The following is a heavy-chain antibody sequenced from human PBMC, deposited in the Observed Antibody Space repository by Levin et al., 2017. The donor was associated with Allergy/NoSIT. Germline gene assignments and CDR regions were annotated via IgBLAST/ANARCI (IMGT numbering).Heavy chain of an antibody. D-gene: IGHD6-13*01. V-gene: IGHV1-69*04. Sequence: ASVKVSCKASGGTFSSYAISWVRQAPGQGLEWMGRIIPILGIANYAQKFQGRVTITADKSTSTAYMELSSLRSEDTAVYYCARDRPNSSSWYFDRVVRYYFDYWGQGTLVTVSS. CDR2: IIPILGIA. CDR3: ARDRPNSSSWYFDRVVRYYFDY. J-gene: IGHJ4*02. CDR1: GGTFSSYA.